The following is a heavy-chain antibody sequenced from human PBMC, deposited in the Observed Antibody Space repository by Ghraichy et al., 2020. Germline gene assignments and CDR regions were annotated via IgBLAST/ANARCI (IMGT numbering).Heavy chain of an antibody. CDR3: AREGGDTAMVTGSYFDL. Sequence: ASVKVSCKASGYTFTGYYMHWVRQAPGQGLEWMGWINPNSGGTNYAQKFQGRVTMTRDTSISTAYMELSRLRSDDTAVYYCAREGGDTAMVTGSYFDLWGRGTLVTVSS. D-gene: IGHD5-18*01. J-gene: IGHJ2*01. CDR2: INPNSGGT. V-gene: IGHV1-2*02. CDR1: GYTFTGYY.